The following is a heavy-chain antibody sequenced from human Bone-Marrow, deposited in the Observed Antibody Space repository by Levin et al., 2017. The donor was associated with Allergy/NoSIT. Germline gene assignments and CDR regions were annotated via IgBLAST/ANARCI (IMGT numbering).Heavy chain of an antibody. Sequence: SETLSLTCTVSGGSISSSDWCGWLRQPPGKGLEWLGEIYHSGGTNYNPSLKSRATVSVDKSKNQFSLNLTSVTAADTAVYYCARAVSDYNGFDIWGQGTMVTVSS. CDR3: ARAVSDYNGFDI. CDR1: GGSISSSDW. J-gene: IGHJ3*02. CDR2: IYHSGGT. D-gene: IGHD3-10*01. V-gene: IGHV4-4*02.